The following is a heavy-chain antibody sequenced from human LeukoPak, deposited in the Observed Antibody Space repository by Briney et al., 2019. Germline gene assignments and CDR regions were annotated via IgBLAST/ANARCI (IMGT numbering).Heavy chain of an antibody. CDR1: GISLSNYA. V-gene: IGHV3-43D*03. CDR2: ISWDGGST. Sequence: AGGSLRLSCVVSGISLSNYAMTWVRQTPGKGLEWVSLISWDGGSTYYADSVKGRFTISRDNSKNSLYLQMNSLGAEDTALYYCAKDMGVVVVEGIFDYWGQGTLVTVSS. J-gene: IGHJ4*02. CDR3: AKDMGVVVVEGIFDY. D-gene: IGHD2-15*01.